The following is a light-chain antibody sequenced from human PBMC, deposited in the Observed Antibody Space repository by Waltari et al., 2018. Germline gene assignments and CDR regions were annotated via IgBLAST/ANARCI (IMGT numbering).Light chain of an antibody. CDR3: LSADSSGPYLYV. V-gene: IGLV3-25*03. J-gene: IGLJ1*01. CDR2: KDT. CDR1: AFPSQF. Sequence: SYELTQPPSVSVSPGQTARITCSGDAFPSQFAYWYQQKPGKAPVLVIYKDTERPSGSPELFSGSRSGRTVTLTIRGVQAGDEADDYCLSADSSGPYLYVFGTGTTVTVL.